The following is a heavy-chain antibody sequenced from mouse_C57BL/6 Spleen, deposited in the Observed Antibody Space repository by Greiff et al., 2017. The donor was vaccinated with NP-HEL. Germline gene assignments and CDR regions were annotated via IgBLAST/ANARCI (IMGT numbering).Heavy chain of an antibody. CDR1: GYTFTSYW. D-gene: IGHD2-1*01. Sequence: VQLQQSGAELVKPGASMKLSCKASGYTFTSYWMHWVKQRPGQGLEWIGMIHPNSGSTNYNEKFKSKATLTVDKSSSTAYMQLSSLTSEDSAVYYCAKDYGNYEGAYWGQGTLVTVSA. CDR2: IHPNSGST. J-gene: IGHJ3*01. CDR3: AKDYGNYEGAY. V-gene: IGHV1-64*01.